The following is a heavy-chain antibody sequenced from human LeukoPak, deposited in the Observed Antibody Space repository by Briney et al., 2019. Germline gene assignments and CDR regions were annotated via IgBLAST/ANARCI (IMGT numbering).Heavy chain of an antibody. CDR3: AMGATTLYNWFDP. CDR2: IDPSDSYT. J-gene: IGHJ5*02. D-gene: IGHD1-26*01. CDR1: GYSFTSYW. V-gene: IGHV5-10-1*01. Sequence: GESLKISCKGSGYSFTSYWISWVRQMPGKGLEWMGRIDPSDSYTNYSPSFQGHVTISADKSISTAYPQWSSLKASDTAMYYCAMGATTLYNWFDPWGQGTLVTVSS.